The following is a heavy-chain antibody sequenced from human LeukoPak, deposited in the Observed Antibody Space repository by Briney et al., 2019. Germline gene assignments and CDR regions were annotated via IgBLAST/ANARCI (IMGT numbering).Heavy chain of an antibody. CDR2: ISTYNGNS. Sequence: ASVKVSCKASGYTFNTFHIGWVRQAPGQGLEWMGRISTYNGNSHYVQSLQSRVTMTTDTSSNTAYMELRNLTSDDTAVYYCARLGVTRSSYYMDVWGKGTTVTVSS. V-gene: IGHV1-18*01. CDR3: ARLGVTRSSYYMDV. J-gene: IGHJ6*03. D-gene: IGHD4-23*01. CDR1: GYTFNTFH.